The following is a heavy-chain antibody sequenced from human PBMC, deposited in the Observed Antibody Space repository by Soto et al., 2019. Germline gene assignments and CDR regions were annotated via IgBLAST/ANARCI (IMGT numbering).Heavy chain of an antibody. J-gene: IGHJ6*02. CDR1: GYTFTSYA. Sequence: ASVKVSCKASGYTFTSYAMHWVLQAPGQRLEWMGWINAGNGNTKYSQKFQGRVTITRDTSASTAYMELSSLRSEDTDVYYCGVGYCSGGSCYSNYYYYGMDVWGQGTTVTVSS. V-gene: IGHV1-3*01. CDR2: INAGNGNT. D-gene: IGHD2-15*01. CDR3: GVGYCSGGSCYSNYYYYGMDV.